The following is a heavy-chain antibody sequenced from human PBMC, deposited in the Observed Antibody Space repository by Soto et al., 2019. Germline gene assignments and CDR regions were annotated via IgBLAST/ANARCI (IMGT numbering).Heavy chain of an antibody. CDR1: GGSISSVGYY. J-gene: IGHJ4*02. CDR3: ARGKGNYGDDETFFDY. V-gene: IGHV4-31*03. CDR2: IYYSGST. D-gene: IGHD4-17*01. Sequence: PSETLSLTCTVSGGSISSVGYYWSWIRQHPGKGLEWIGYIYYSGSTYYNPSLKSRVTISVDTSKNQFSLKLSSVTAADTAVYYCARGKGNYGDDETFFDYWGQGTLVTVSS.